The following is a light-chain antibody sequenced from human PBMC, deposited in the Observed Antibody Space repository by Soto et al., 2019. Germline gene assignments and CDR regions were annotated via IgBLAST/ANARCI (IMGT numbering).Light chain of an antibody. CDR1: QSVSSN. CDR2: GAS. J-gene: IGKJ5*01. CDR3: QQYNNWPLT. Sequence: EIVMTQSPATLSVSPVERATLSCRASQSVSSNLAWYQQKPGQAPRLLIYGASSRATGIPVRFSGSGSGTEFTLTISSLQSEDFAVYYGQQYNNWPLTFGQGTRLEIK. V-gene: IGKV3-15*01.